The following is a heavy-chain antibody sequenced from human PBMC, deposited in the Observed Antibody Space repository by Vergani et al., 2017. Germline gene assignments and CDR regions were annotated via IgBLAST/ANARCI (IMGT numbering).Heavy chain of an antibody. CDR3: ARDLRPTVGLGFYHYMDV. J-gene: IGHJ6*03. CDR2: IIPLFHVA. Sequence: VQLVQSGAAVKKPGSSVKVSCKASGGPFSNHGINWLRRAPGQGLEWIGGIIPLFHVANYAQKFHGRVAINADESTNTVYMDWSSLKAEDTAIYYCARDLRPTVGLGFYHYMDVWGEGTSVIVSS. D-gene: IGHD3-16*01. V-gene: IGHV1-69*01. CDR1: GGPFSNHG.